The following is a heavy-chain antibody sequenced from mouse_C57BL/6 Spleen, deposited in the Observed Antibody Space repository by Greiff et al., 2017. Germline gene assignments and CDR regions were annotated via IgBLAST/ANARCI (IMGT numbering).Heavy chain of an antibody. V-gene: IGHV1-55*01. CDR1: GYNFTSYW. CDR3: ARTGTRDYAMDY. J-gene: IGHJ4*01. D-gene: IGHD4-1*01. Sequence: VQLQQPGAELVKPGASVKMSCKASGYNFTSYWITWVKQRPGQGLEWIGDIYPGSGSINYNEKFKSKATLTVDTSSSTAYMQLSSLTSEDSAVYYGARTGTRDYAMDYWGQGTSGTVSS. CDR2: IYPGSGSI.